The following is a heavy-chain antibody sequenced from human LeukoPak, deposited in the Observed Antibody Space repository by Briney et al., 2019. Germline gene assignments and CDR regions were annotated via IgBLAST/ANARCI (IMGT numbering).Heavy chain of an antibody. J-gene: IGHJ4*02. Sequence: SVKVSCKASGGTLSSYTITWVRQAPGQGLEWMGGIIPIFGTADYAQKFQGRVTITADESTSTAYVELSSLRSEDTAVYYCAIPGVSDYWGQGTLVTVSS. CDR2: IIPIFGTA. CDR3: AIPGVSDY. CDR1: GGTLSSYT. V-gene: IGHV1-69*13.